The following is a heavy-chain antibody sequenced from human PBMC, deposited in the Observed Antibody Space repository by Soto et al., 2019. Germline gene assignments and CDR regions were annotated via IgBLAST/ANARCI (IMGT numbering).Heavy chain of an antibody. CDR2: INAGNGNT. D-gene: IGHD2-15*01. Sequence: ASVKVSCKASGYTFTSYAMHWVRQAPGQRLEWMGWINAGNGNTKYSQKFQGRVTITRDTSASTAYMELSSLRSEDTAVYYCARVRANCSGGSCYRYYFDYWGQGTLVTFSS. J-gene: IGHJ4*02. CDR1: GYTFTSYA. V-gene: IGHV1-3*01. CDR3: ARVRANCSGGSCYRYYFDY.